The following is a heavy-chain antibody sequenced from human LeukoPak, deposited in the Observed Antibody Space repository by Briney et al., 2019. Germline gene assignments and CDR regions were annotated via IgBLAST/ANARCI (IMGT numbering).Heavy chain of an antibody. Sequence: PGRSLRLSCAASGFTFSGYAMHWVRQAPGKGLEWVALISYDGGSNKYYADSVKGRFTTSRDNSKNTLCLQMNSLRAEDTAVYYCAREERGHLVGYWGQGTLVTVSS. V-gene: IGHV3-30-3*01. CDR1: GFTFSGYA. J-gene: IGHJ4*02. D-gene: IGHD6-6*01. CDR3: AREERGHLVGY. CDR2: ISYDGGSNK.